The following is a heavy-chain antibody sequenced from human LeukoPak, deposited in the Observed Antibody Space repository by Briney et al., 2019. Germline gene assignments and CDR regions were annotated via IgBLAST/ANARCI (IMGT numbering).Heavy chain of an antibody. CDR3: ARDLGFWSGPDY. V-gene: IGHV4-4*07. CDR2: IYSSGST. Sequence: SETLSLTCTVSGGSISSYYWSWIRQPAGKGLQWIGRIYSSGSTNYSPSLKSRVTMSVDTSKNQFSLRLTSVTAADTAVYYCARDLGFWSGPDYWGQGTLVTVSS. J-gene: IGHJ4*02. CDR1: GGSISSYY. D-gene: IGHD3-3*01.